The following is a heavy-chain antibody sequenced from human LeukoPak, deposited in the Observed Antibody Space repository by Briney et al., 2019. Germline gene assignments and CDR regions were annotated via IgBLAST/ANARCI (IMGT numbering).Heavy chain of an antibody. Sequence: GGSLRLSCAASGFTFDDYAMHWVHQAPGKGLEWVSLISWDGGSTYYADSVKGRFTISRDNSKNSLYPQMNSLRAEDTALYYCAKGGHCTNGVCYGEYYMDVWGKGTTVTVSS. CDR1: GFTFDDYA. CDR2: ISWDGGST. V-gene: IGHV3-43D*03. CDR3: AKGGHCTNGVCYGEYYMDV. D-gene: IGHD2-8*01. J-gene: IGHJ6*03.